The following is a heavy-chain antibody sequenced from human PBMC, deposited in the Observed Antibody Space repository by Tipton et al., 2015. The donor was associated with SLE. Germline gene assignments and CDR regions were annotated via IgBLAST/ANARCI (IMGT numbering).Heavy chain of an antibody. Sequence: TLSLTCAVYGGSFSSHYWSWIRQPPGKGLEWIGYIYYSGSTNYNPSLKSRVTISVDTSKNQFSLELSSVTAADTAVYYCAREEQSGSYYASYFDYWGQGNLVTVSS. D-gene: IGHD1-26*01. CDR2: IYYSGST. CDR1: GGSFSSHY. CDR3: AREEQSGSYYASYFDY. J-gene: IGHJ4*02. V-gene: IGHV4-59*11.